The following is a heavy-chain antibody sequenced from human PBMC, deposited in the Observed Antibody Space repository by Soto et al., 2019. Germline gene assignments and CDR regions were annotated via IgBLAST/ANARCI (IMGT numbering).Heavy chain of an antibody. CDR1: GFTFSSYG. D-gene: IGHD4-17*01. V-gene: IGHV3-30*18. CDR2: ISYDGSNK. CDR3: AKESTVATPIFGY. Sequence: QVQLVESGGGVVQPGRSLRLSCAASGFTFSSYGMHWVRQAPGKGLEWVAVISYDGSNKYYADSVKGRFTISRDNSKNTLYLQMNSLRSEDTAVYYCAKESTVATPIFGYWGQGTLVTVSS. J-gene: IGHJ4*02.